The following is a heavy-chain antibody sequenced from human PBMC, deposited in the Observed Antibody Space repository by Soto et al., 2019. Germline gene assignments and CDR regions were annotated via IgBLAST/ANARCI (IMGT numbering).Heavy chain of an antibody. J-gene: IGHJ6*02. Sequence: QVQLVQSRAEVKKPGSSVKISCKASGGTFRTNAFSWVRQAPGQGLEWMGGIIPIFPTPDYPQKFQGRVTITADESTTTTYMELSSLRSEDTATYYCAKDKDRQQLGGNYYYIMDVWGQGTTVTVSS. D-gene: IGHD3-10*01. CDR1: GGTFRTNA. CDR3: AKDKDRQQLGGNYYYIMDV. CDR2: IIPIFPTP. V-gene: IGHV1-69*12.